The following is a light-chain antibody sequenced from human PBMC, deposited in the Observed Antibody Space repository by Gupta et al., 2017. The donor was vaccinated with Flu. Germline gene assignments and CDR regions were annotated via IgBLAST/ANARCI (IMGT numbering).Light chain of an antibody. J-gene: IGLJ1*01. CDR3: QVWERGSDQYV. CDR2: ENS. CDR1: DIGSKS. Sequence: GPTARITCGGDDIGSKSVNWYQQKPGQAPVLVIYENSDRPSGVPERFSGSKSGNTATLTISGVEAGDEADYYCQVWERGSDQYVFATGTKVTVL. V-gene: IGLV3-21*02.